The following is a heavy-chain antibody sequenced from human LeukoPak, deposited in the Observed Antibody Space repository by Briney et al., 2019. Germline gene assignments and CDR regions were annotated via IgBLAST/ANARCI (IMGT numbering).Heavy chain of an antibody. J-gene: IGHJ4*02. Sequence: GGSLRLSCAASGFTFSTYAMSWVRQAPGRGLEWVSAISGSSDTTYYPDSVKGRFTISRDNSKNTLYLQMNTLRAEDTAVYYCANREGGYTYDPFDYWGQGTLVTVSS. CDR2: ISGSSDTT. CDR3: ANREGGYTYDPFDY. D-gene: IGHD5-18*01. CDR1: GFTFSTYA. V-gene: IGHV3-23*01.